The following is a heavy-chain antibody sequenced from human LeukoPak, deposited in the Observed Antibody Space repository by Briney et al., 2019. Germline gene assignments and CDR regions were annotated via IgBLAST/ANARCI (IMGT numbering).Heavy chain of an antibody. CDR1: GFTFSNAW. D-gene: IGHD2-2*01. J-gene: IGHJ4*02. Sequence: GGSLRLSCAASGFTFSNAWMSWVRQAPGKGLEWVGRIKSKTDGGTTDYAAPVKGRFTISRDDSKNTLYLQMNSLKTEDTAVYYCTVRYCSSTSCLDYWGQGTLVTVSS. V-gene: IGHV3-15*01. CDR3: TVRYCSSTSCLDY. CDR2: IKSKTDGGTT.